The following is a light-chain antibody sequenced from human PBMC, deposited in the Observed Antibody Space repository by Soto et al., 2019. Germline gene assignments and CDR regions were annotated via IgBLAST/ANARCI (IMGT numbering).Light chain of an antibody. Sequence: TRTFLASQTISTWMAWYQQKPGKAPKLLVYDASTLQSGVASRFSGSGSGTDFTLTISSLEPEDFAVYYCQQRSNWPPITFGQRTRLEIK. CDR3: QQRSNWPPIT. CDR1: QTISTW. J-gene: IGKJ5*01. V-gene: IGKV1-5*01. CDR2: DAS.